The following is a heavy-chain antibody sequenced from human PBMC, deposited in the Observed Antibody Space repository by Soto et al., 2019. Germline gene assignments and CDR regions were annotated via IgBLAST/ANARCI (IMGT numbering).Heavy chain of an antibody. V-gene: IGHV1-3*01. J-gene: IGHJ4*02. CDR3: ARDLGGWPDY. CDR1: GYTFTSYA. D-gene: IGHD2-15*01. CDR2: INAGNGNT. Sequence: QVQLVQSGAEVKKPGASVKVSCKASGYTFTSYAMHWVRQAPGQRLKWMGWINAGNGNTKYSQKLQGRVTITRDTTASTAYMELSSLRSEDTAVYYCARDLGGWPDYWGQGTLVTVSS.